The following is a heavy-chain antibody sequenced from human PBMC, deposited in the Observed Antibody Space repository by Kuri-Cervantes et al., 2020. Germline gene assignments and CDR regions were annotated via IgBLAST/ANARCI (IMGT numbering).Heavy chain of an antibody. V-gene: IGHV3-23*01. Sequence: ETLSLTCAVYGGSFSGYYWSWIRQPPGKGLEWVSAISGSGGSTYYADSVKGRFTISRDNSKNTLYLQMNSLRAEDTAVYYCARGALGRSNGSPGLWGQGTLVTVSS. J-gene: IGHJ4*02. CDR3: ARGALGRSNGSPGL. D-gene: IGHD1-26*01. CDR1: GGSFSGYY. CDR2: ISGSGGST.